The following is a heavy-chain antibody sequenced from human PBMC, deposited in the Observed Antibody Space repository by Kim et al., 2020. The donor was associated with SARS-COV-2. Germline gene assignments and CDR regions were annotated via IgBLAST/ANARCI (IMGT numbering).Heavy chain of an antibody. Sequence: GGSLRLSCAASGFTFSSSGMHWVRQAPGKGLEWVAVISYDGSNKYYADSVKGRFTISRDNSKNTLYLQMNSLRAEDTAVYYCAKEDGSGYSSGWTYYYYGVDDGGKGTAVTVSS. CDR2: ISYDGSNK. J-gene: IGHJ6*04. CDR3: AKEDGSGYSSGWTYYYYGVDD. D-gene: IGHD6-19*01. V-gene: IGHV3-30*18. CDR1: GFTFSSSG.